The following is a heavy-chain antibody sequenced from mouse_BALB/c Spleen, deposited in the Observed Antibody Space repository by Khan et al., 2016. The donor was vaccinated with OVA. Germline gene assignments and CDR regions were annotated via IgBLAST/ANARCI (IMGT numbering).Heavy chain of an antibody. Sequence: EVQLQESGPGLVKPSQSLSLTCTVTGYSITTDYAWNWIRQFPGSKLEWMGHISYSGNTKYNPSLKSRISITRDTSKNQFFLQLKSVTTEDTARYYCARIYGGEFDYWGQGTTLTVSS. J-gene: IGHJ2*01. CDR3: ARIYGGEFDY. CDR1: GYSITTDYA. V-gene: IGHV3-2*02. CDR2: ISYSGNT. D-gene: IGHD1-1*01.